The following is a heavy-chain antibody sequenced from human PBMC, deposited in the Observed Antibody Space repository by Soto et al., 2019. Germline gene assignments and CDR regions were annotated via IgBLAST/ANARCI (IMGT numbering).Heavy chain of an antibody. V-gene: IGHV1-46*01. CDR3: ARGLWFGASGYYYYGMDV. Sequence: GASVKVSCKASGYTFTSYYMHWVRQAPGQGLEWMGIINPSGGSTSYAQKFQGRVTMTRGTSTSTVYMELSSLRSEDTAVYYCARGLWFGASGYYYYGMDVWGQGTTVTVSS. CDR1: GYTFTSYY. D-gene: IGHD3-10*01. J-gene: IGHJ6*02. CDR2: INPSGGST.